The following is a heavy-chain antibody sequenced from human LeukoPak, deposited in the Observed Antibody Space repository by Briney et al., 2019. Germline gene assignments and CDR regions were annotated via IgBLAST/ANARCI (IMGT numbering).Heavy chain of an antibody. CDR2: ICGSGGST. D-gene: IGHD6-13*01. Sequence: GGSLRLSCAASGFTLSSYVMSWGCQTPGKGLERGSAICGSGGSTYYADSVKGRFTISRDNSKNALYLQMNSLRAEDTAVYYCAKVHGSWGGDDAFDIWGQGTMVTVSS. V-gene: IGHV3-23*01. J-gene: IGHJ3*02. CDR1: GFTLSSYV. CDR3: AKVHGSWGGDDAFDI.